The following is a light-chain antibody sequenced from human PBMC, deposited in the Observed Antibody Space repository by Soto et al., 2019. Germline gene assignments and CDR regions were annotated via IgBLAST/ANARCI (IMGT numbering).Light chain of an antibody. CDR1: QSVSSN. Sequence: EIAMTQSPATLSVSPGERATLSCGASQSVSSNLAWYQQKPGQAPRLLIYGASSRATGIPDRFSGGGSGTDFTLTISRLENEDFAVYYGQQLSSYTLTFGGGTKVDIK. V-gene: IGKV3D-15*01. CDR2: GAS. CDR3: QQLSSYTLT. J-gene: IGKJ4*01.